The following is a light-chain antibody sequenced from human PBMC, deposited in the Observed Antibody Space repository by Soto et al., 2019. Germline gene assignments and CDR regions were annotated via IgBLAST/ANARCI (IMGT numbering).Light chain of an antibody. CDR1: QSVSSN. Sequence: ETVMTQSAATLSVSPGERATLSCRASQSVSSNLAWYQQKPAQAPRLLIYGASTRVTGIPARFSGSGSGTEFTLTISRLQSENFAVYYCQQYNNLPRTFGQGTKVEIK. CDR2: GAS. V-gene: IGKV3-15*01. CDR3: QQYNNLPRT. J-gene: IGKJ1*01.